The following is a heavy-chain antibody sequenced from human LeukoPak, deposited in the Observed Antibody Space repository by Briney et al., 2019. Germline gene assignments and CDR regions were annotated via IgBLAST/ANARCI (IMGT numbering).Heavy chain of an antibody. V-gene: IGHV1-69*04. CDR3: AREPLAVSGYNFDY. CDR1: GGTFSSYA. Sequence: SVKVSCKASGGTFSSYAISWVRQAPGQGLEWMGRIIPILGIANYAQKFQGRVTITADKSTSTAYMELSSLRSEDTAVYYCAREPLAVSGYNFDYWGQGTLVTVSS. D-gene: IGHD5-12*01. CDR2: IIPILGIA. J-gene: IGHJ4*02.